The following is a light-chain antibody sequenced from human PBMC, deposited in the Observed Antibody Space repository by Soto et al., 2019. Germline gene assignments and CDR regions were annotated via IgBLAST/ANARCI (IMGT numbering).Light chain of an antibody. CDR2: DAS. Sequence: ETVLTQSPATLSLSPGARAPLSCRASQSVSRFLAWYQQKPGQAPRLLIYDASNRAAGIPDRFSGSGSGTDFTLTISSLEPEDFAVYYCQQRSNWPLITFGQGTRLEI. V-gene: IGKV3-11*01. CDR3: QQRSNWPLIT. CDR1: QSVSRF. J-gene: IGKJ5*01.